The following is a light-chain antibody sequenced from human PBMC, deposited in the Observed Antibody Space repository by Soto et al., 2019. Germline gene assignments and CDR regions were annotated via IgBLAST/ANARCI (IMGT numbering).Light chain of an antibody. CDR1: SSDIGGYDS. CDR3: RSYTSSSTPYV. J-gene: IGLJ1*01. V-gene: IGLV2-14*01. Sequence: QSVLTQPASVSGSPGQSITISCTGTSSDIGGYDSVSWYQQHPGKAPKLMIYDVSNRPSGVSNRFSGSKSGNTASLTISGLQAEDEADYYCRSYTSSSTPYVFGTGTKLTVL. CDR2: DVS.